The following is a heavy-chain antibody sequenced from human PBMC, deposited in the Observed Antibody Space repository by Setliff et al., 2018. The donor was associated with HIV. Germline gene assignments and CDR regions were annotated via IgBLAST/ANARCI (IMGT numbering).Heavy chain of an antibody. V-gene: IGHV4-38-2*02. Sequence: SETLSLTCAVSGYYIRSGYYWGWIRQPPGKGLEWIGTVHHSGSTYYSPSLKSRLSMSVDTSKNQFSLKLTSVTAADTAVYYCARDGRDVRWFDPWGPGTLVTVSS. J-gene: IGHJ5*02. CDR3: ARDGRDVRWFDP. CDR1: GYYIRSGYY. CDR2: VHHSGST.